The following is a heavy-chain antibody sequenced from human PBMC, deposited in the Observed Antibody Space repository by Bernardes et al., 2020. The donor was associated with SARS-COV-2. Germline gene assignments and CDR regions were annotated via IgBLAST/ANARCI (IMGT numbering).Heavy chain of an antibody. J-gene: IGHJ4*02. D-gene: IGHD6-19*01. V-gene: IGHV3-74*01. CDR1: GFTFSSYW. CDR3: ARDHYNSGTY. Sequence: GGSLRLSCAASGFTFSSYWMHWVRQAPGKGLVWVSRINTDGSSAAYADSVKGRFTISRDNAKSTLYLQMNSLRDEDTAVYYCARDHYNSGTYWGQGTLDTISS. CDR2: INTDGSSA.